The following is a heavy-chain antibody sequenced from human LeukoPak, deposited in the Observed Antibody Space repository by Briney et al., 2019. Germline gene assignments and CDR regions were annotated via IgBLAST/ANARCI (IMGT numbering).Heavy chain of an antibody. CDR3: ARGPLYYDILTGYSDGYYYMDV. Sequence: GGSLRLSCAASGFTFSGYAMSWVHQAPGKGLEWVSAISGSGGSTYYADSVKGRFTISRDNSKNTLYLQMNSLRAEDTAVYYCARGPLYYDILTGYSDGYYYMDVWGKGTTVTDSS. D-gene: IGHD3-9*01. CDR1: GFTFSGYA. CDR2: ISGSGGST. J-gene: IGHJ6*03. V-gene: IGHV3-23*01.